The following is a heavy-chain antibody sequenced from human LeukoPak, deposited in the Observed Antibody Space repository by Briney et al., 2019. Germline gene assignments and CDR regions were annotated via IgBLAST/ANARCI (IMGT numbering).Heavy chain of an antibody. V-gene: IGHV3-23*01. J-gene: IGHJ4*02. CDR1: GFTFSNYS. CDR3: TKARSASTSSCYNY. Sequence: GGSLRLSCAASGFTFSNYSMSWVRQAPGKGLEWVSSISGSDTSTYYADSVKGRFTISRDNSKNTLELQMNSLRAEDTAVYYCTKARSASTSSCYNYWGQGILVTVSS. D-gene: IGHD2-2*02. CDR2: ISGSDTST.